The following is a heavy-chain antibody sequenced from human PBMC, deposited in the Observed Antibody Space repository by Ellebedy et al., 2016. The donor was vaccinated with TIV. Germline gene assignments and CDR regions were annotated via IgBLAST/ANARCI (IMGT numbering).Heavy chain of an antibody. J-gene: IGHJ6*02. CDR3: ARLYGDYGPSFYYAMDV. D-gene: IGHD4-17*01. CDR2: IYSGGRT. CDR1: GFIVSTNF. V-gene: IGHV3-53*01. Sequence: GESLKISCAASGFIVSTNFMTWVRQAPGKGLEWVSVIYSGGRTYYADSVQGRFTISRDNSQNTLYLQMNTLRAEDTAVYYCARLYGDYGPSFYYAMDVWGQGTTVAVSS.